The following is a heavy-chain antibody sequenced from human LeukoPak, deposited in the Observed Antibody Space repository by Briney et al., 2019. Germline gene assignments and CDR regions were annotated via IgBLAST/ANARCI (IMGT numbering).Heavy chain of an antibody. Sequence: GGSLRLSCAASGFTFSSYSMNWVRQAPGKGLEWVSSISSSSSYIYYADSVKGRFTISRDSARNSLYLQMNSLRAEDTAVYYCARELDGIQDFDYWGQGTLVTVSS. D-gene: IGHD1-1*01. CDR1: GFTFSSYS. CDR3: ARELDGIQDFDY. V-gene: IGHV3-21*01. J-gene: IGHJ4*02. CDR2: ISSSSSYI.